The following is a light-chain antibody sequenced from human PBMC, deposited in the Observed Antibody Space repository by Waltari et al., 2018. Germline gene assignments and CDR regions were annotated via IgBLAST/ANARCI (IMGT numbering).Light chain of an antibody. CDR3: QQYYSSPFT. J-gene: IGKJ3*01. V-gene: IGKV4-1*01. Sequence: DIVMTQSPDSLAVSLGERATINCKSSQSVLFSSNNRNYLAWYQQKPGQSPKLFLYWASTRESGVPDQFSGSGSATDFTLTISSLQAEDVAVYYCQQYYSSPFTFGPGTKLEIK. CDR2: WAS. CDR1: QSVLFSSNNRNY.